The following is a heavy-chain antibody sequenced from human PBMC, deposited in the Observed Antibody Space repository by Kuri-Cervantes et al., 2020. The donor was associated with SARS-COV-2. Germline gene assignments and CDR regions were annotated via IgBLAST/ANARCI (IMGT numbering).Heavy chain of an antibody. CDR2: IYSGGST. CDR3: ARDRSNYKGNNWFDP. J-gene: IGHJ5*02. V-gene: IGHV3-53*01. CDR1: GFTVSSNY. Sequence: GGSLRLSCAASGFTVSSNYMSWVRQAPGKGLEWVSVIYSGGSTYYADSAKGRFTISRDNSKNTLYLQMNSLRAEDTAVYYCARDRSNYKGNNWFDPWGQGTLVTVSS. D-gene: IGHD4-11*01.